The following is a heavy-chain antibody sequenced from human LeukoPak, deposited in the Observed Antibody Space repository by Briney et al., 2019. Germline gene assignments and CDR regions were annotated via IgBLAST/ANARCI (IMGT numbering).Heavy chain of an antibody. Sequence: FXSXWXXXXXQVPGKGLXWVSRINSDGSATICADSVRGRFTISRDNAKNTLYLQMSGLRVEDTAVYHCASDSPYYGMDVWGQGTTVTVSS. CDR1: FXSXW. J-gene: IGHJ6*02. CDR2: INSDGSAT. V-gene: IGHV3-74*01. CDR3: ASDSPYYGMDV.